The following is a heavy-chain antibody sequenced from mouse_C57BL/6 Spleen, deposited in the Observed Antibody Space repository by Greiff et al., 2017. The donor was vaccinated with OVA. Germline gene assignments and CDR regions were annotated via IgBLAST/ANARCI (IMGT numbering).Heavy chain of an antibody. J-gene: IGHJ2*01. D-gene: IGHD4-1*01. Sequence: EVMLVESGGGLVKPGGSLKLSCAASGFTFSSYTMSWVRQTPEKRLEWVATISGGGGNTYYPDSVKGRFTISRDNAKNTLYLQRISLRYEETELYYCARRLDYFDYWGQGTTLTVSS. CDR2: ISGGGGNT. CDR1: GFTFSSYT. CDR3: ARRLDYFDY. V-gene: IGHV5-9*01.